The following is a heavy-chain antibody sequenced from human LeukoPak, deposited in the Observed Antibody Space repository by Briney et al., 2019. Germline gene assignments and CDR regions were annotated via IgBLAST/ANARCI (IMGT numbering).Heavy chain of an antibody. V-gene: IGHV4-34*01. CDR3: VPRLRYYYYYMDV. Sequence: SETLSLTCTVSGGSISSYYWSWIRQPPGKGLEWIGEINHSGSTNYNPSLKSRVTISVDTSKNQFSLKLSSVTAADTAVYYCVPRLRYYYYYMDVWGKGTTVTVSS. CDR2: INHSGST. CDR1: GGSISSYY. D-gene: IGHD3-16*01. J-gene: IGHJ6*03.